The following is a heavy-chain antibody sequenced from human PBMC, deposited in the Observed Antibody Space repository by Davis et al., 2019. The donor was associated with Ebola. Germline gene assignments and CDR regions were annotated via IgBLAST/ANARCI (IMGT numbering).Heavy chain of an antibody. CDR1: GGTFSSYA. D-gene: IGHD3-10*01. V-gene: IGHV1-69*13. Sequence: SVKVSCKASGGTFSSYAISWVRQAPGQGLEWMGGIIPIFGTANYAQKFQGRVTITADESTSTAYMELRSLRSDDTAVYYCARDLSVRTLDYWGQGTLVTVSS. CDR3: ARDLSVRTLDY. J-gene: IGHJ4*02. CDR2: IIPIFGTA.